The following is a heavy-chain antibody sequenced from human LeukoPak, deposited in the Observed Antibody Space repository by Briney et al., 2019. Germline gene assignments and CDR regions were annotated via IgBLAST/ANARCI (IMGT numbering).Heavy chain of an antibody. CDR2: IIPILGIA. Sequence: SVKVSCKASGGTFSSYAISWVRQAPGQGLEWMGRIIPILGIANYAQKFQGRVTITADKSTSTAYMELSSLRSEDTAVYYCARVATQADYYDSSGYYDYWGRGTLVTVSS. D-gene: IGHD3-22*01. J-gene: IGHJ4*02. CDR3: ARVATQADYYDSSGYYDY. CDR1: GGTFSSYA. V-gene: IGHV1-69*04.